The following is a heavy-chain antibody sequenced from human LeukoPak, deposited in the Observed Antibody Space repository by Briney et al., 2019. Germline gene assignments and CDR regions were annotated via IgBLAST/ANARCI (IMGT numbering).Heavy chain of an antibody. CDR1: GGSISTYY. CDR2: IYYSGST. D-gene: IGHD3-16*02. CDR3: ARVKTLSDYVWGSYRYFDY. Sequence: SETLSLTCTVSGGSISTYYWSWIRQPPGKGLEWIGYIYYSGSTNYNPSLKSRVTISVDTSKNQFSLKLSSVTAADTAVYYCARVKTLSDYVWGSYRYFDYWGQGTLVTVSS. V-gene: IGHV4-59*01. J-gene: IGHJ4*02.